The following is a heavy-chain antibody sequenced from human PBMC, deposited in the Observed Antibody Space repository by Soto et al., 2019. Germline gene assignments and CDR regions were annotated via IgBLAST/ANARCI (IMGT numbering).Heavy chain of an antibody. CDR2: ISAYNGNT. J-gene: IGHJ4*02. CDR3: ARTPEGGSSPL. D-gene: IGHD1-26*01. CDR1: GYTFPSYG. V-gene: IGHV1-18*01. Sequence: QVQLVQSGAEMKKPGASVKVSCKASGYTFPSYGISWVRQAPGQGLEWMGWISAYNGNTHFAQKFQGRVTMTTGKSSTTAYMALRRLSSDDTAVYYCARTPEGGSSPLWGQGTLVTISS.